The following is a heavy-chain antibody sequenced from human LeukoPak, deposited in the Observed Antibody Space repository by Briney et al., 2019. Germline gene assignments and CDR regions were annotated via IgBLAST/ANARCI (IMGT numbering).Heavy chain of an antibody. J-gene: IGHJ4*02. CDR1: GFTFSNYP. V-gene: IGHV3-48*04. CDR2: ITCNSSTI. D-gene: IGHD1-1*01. Sequence: GSLRLSCAASGFTFSNYPMHWVRQAPGKGLEWVSYITCNSSTIYYADSVKGRFTISRDNAKNSVFLEMSSLRVEDTAVYYCVRDVELWGQGTLVTVSS. CDR3: VRDVEL.